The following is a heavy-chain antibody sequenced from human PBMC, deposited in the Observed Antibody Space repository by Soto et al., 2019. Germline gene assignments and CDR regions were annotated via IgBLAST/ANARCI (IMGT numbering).Heavy chain of an antibody. CDR3: AKDQTAMTTFDF. Sequence: GGSLRLSCAASGFTFNNYAMSWVRQAPGKGLQWVSAISGSGDTTYYADSVKGRFTISRDNSKKTLYLQMNGLRAEDTAVYYCAKDQTAMTTFDFRGQGALVTVSS. CDR1: GFTFNNYA. V-gene: IGHV3-23*01. J-gene: IGHJ4*02. D-gene: IGHD4-17*01. CDR2: ISGSGDTT.